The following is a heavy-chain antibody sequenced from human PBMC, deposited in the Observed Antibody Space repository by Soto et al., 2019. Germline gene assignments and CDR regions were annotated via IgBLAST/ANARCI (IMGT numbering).Heavy chain of an antibody. CDR2: INPSGGST. CDR1: GYTFTSYY. V-gene: IGHV1-46*01. D-gene: IGHD2-8*01. CDR3: ASEQGYCTNGVCFTGAFDI. Sequence: ASVKVSCKASGYTFTSYYMHWVRQAPGQGLEWMGIINPSGGSTSYAQKFQGRVTMTRDTSTSTVYMELSSLRSEDTAVYYCASEQGYCTNGVCFTGAFDIWGQGTMVTVSS. J-gene: IGHJ3*02.